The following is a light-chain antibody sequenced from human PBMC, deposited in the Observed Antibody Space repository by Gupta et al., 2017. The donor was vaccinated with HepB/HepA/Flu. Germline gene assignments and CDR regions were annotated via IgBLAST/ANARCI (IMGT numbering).Light chain of an antibody. V-gene: IGKV4-1*01. CDR3: QQFCSYRGCN. CDR1: QSVLHSSNNKNY. CDR2: WAT. Sequence: DIVMTQSPDSLSVSLGERATINCKSSQSVLHSSNNKNYLAWYQQKPGQPPKLLIYWATTRESGVPDRFSGSGSATDFTLTISSLQAEDVAVYYCQQFCSYRGCNFGQGTKLEIK. J-gene: IGKJ2*02.